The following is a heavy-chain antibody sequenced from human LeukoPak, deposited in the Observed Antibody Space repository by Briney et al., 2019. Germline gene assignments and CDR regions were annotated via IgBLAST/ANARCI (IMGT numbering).Heavy chain of an antibody. CDR1: GGSISSYY. D-gene: IGHD3-22*01. J-gene: IGHJ4*02. CDR3: ARLGSGYPMGFDY. Sequence: SETLSLTCTVSGGSISSYYWSWIRQHPGKGLEWIGYIYYSGSTYYNPSLKSRVTISVDTSKNQFSLKLSSVTAADTAVYYCARLGSGYPMGFDYWGQGTLVTVSS. CDR2: IYYSGST. V-gene: IGHV4-31*03.